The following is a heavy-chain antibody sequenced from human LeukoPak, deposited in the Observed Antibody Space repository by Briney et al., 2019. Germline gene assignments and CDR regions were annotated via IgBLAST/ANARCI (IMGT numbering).Heavy chain of an antibody. Sequence: GGSLRLSCAASGFTFSSYAMHWVRQAPGKGLEWVAVISYDGSNKYYADSVKGRFTISRDNAKNSLYLQMNSLRAEDTAVYYCAREHYSGYGPLDYWGQGTLVTVSS. V-gene: IGHV3-30*04. CDR2: ISYDGSNK. CDR3: AREHYSGYGPLDY. D-gene: IGHD5-12*01. CDR1: GFTFSSYA. J-gene: IGHJ4*02.